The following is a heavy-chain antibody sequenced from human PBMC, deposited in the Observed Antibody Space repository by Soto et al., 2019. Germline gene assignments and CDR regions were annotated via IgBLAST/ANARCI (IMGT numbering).Heavy chain of an antibody. CDR3: ARTHLYSSSWYSTGGMDV. CDR2: IYYSGST. CDR1: GGSISSYY. D-gene: IGHD6-13*01. Sequence: TLSLTCTVSGGSISSYYWSWIRQPPGKGLEWIGYIYYSGSTNYNPSLKSRVTISVDTSKNQFSLKLSSVTAADTAVYYCARTHLYSSSWYSTGGMDVWGQGTTVTVSS. J-gene: IGHJ6*02. V-gene: IGHV4-59*01.